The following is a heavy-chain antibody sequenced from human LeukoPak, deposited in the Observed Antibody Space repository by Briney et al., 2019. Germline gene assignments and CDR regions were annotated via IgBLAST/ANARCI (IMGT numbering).Heavy chain of an antibody. J-gene: IGHJ4*02. D-gene: IGHD3-16*02. Sequence: GGSLRLSCAASGFTFSSYWMHWVRQTPGKGLVWVSRINGAGSSISYADSVKGRVTISRDNAKNTLYLQMNSLRAEDTAVYYCARGPSIMITFGGVIAAELDYWGQGTLVTVSS. CDR2: INGAGSSI. CDR1: GFTFSSYW. CDR3: ARGPSIMITFGGVIAAELDY. V-gene: IGHV3-74*01.